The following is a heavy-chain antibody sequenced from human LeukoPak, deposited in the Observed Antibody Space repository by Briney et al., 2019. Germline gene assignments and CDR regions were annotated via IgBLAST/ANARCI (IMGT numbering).Heavy chain of an antibody. Sequence: SETLSLTCTVSGGSISSYYWSWIRQPPGKGLEWIGYIYYSGSTNYNPSLKSRVTISVDTSKNQFSLKLSSVTAADTAVYYCARTYDSSGYPPNEFDYWGQGTLVTVSS. CDR1: GGSISSYY. D-gene: IGHD3-22*01. V-gene: IGHV4-59*01. J-gene: IGHJ4*02. CDR3: ARTYDSSGYPPNEFDY. CDR2: IYYSGST.